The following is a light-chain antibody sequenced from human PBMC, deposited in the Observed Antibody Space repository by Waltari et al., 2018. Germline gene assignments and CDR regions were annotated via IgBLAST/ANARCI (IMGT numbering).Light chain of an antibody. CDR3: QQYNNWPRA. V-gene: IGKV3-15*01. J-gene: IGKJ1*01. CDR1: QSVSSN. Sequence: EIVMTQSLATLSVSPGERATLSCRASQSVSSNLAWYQQKPGQAPRLVIYGASTRATGIPARISGSGSGTEFTLTISSLQSEDFALYYCQQYNNWPRAFGHGTKVEIK. CDR2: GAS.